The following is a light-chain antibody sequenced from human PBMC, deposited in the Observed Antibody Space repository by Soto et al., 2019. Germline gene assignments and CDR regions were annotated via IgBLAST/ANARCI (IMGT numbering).Light chain of an antibody. J-gene: IGLJ2*01. V-gene: IGLV2-8*01. CDR1: SSDVGRYNF. Sequence: QTVVTQPPSASGSPGQSVTISCTGTSSDVGRYNFVSWYQQHPGKAPKLMISEVTKRPSGVPDRFSGSKSGNTASLTVSGLQAEDEAAYYCSSYAGSNNLIFGGGTKLTVL. CDR2: EVT. CDR3: SSYAGSNNLI.